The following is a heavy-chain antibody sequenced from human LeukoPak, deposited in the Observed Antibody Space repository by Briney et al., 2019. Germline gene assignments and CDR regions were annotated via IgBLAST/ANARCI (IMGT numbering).Heavy chain of an antibody. Sequence: GRSLRLSCAASGFTFDDYAMHWVRQAPGKGLEWVSGISWNSGSIGYADSVKGRFTISRDNAKNSLYLQMNSLRAEDTAVYYCARDSHIEYCSSTSCYSAFDIWGQGTMVTVSS. D-gene: IGHD2-2*01. V-gene: IGHV3-9*01. CDR1: GFTFDDYA. CDR2: ISWNSGSI. J-gene: IGHJ3*02. CDR3: ARDSHIEYCSSTSCYSAFDI.